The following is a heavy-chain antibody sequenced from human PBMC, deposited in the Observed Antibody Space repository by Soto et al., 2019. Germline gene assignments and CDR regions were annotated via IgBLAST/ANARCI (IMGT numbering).Heavy chain of an antibody. Sequence: GGSLRLSCAASGFTFSDYYMSWIRQAPGKGLEWVSYISSSGSTIYYADSVKGRFTISRDNAKNSLYLQMNSLRAEDTAVYSGARVAAAGAYFDYWGQGTLVTVSS. J-gene: IGHJ4*02. CDR1: GFTFSDYY. D-gene: IGHD6-13*01. V-gene: IGHV3-11*01. CDR2: ISSSGSTI. CDR3: ARVAAAGAYFDY.